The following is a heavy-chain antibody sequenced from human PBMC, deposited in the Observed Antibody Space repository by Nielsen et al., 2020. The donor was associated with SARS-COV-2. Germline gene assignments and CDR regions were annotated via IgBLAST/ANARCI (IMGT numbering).Heavy chain of an antibody. CDR3: AIGKDYYYGMDV. V-gene: IGHV3-23*01. J-gene: IGHJ6*02. CDR1: GFTFSSYA. CDR2: ISGSGGST. D-gene: IGHD3-10*01. Sequence: GGSLRLSCAASGFTFSSYAMSWVRQAPGKGLEWVSAISGSGGSTYYADSVKGRFTISRDNSKNTLYLQMNSLRAEDTAVYYCAIGKDYYYGMDVWGQGTTVTVSS.